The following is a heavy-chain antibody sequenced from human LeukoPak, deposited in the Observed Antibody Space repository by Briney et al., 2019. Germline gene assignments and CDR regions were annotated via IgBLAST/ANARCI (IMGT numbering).Heavy chain of an antibody. J-gene: IGHJ4*02. CDR2: ISSSSSYI. CDR3: ARGRFYCSGGSCYYDLGYYFDY. V-gene: IGHV3-21*01. Sequence: GGSLRLSCAASGFTFSSYLMKWGRQAPGEGVGWVSSISSSSSYIYYADSVKGRFTISRDNAKNSLYLQMNSLRAEDTAVYYCARGRFYCSGGSCYYDLGYYFDYWGQGTLVTVSS. D-gene: IGHD2-15*01. CDR1: GFTFSSYL.